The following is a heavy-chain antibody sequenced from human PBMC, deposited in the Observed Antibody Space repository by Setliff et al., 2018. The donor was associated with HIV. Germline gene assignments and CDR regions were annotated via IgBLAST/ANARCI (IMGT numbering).Heavy chain of an antibody. D-gene: IGHD3-3*01. CDR3: ARSIVPVASGYYYFEY. V-gene: IGHV4-39*01. Sequence: KTSETLSLTCTVSGGSINSTSYYWGWIRQPPGNGLEWIGSIYHTGSTYYKPSLKSRVTISGDTSKNQFSLRLSSVAAGDTAVYYCARSIVPVASGYYYFEYWGQGTLVTVSS. J-gene: IGHJ4*02. CDR2: IYHTGST. CDR1: GGSINSTSYY.